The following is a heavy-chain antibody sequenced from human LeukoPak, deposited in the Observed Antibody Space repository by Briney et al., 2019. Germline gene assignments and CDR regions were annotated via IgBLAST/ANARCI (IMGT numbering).Heavy chain of an antibody. CDR2: INGDGSTT. Sequence: GGSLRLSCAASGLTFSSYWMHWVRQAPGKGLVWVSRINGDGSTTTYAGSVKGRFTISRDNAENTLYVQMNSLRVEDTAVYYCARDLDGSGNYHWFDPWGQGTLVTVSS. D-gene: IGHD3-10*01. V-gene: IGHV3-74*01. J-gene: IGHJ5*02. CDR1: GLTFSSYW. CDR3: ARDLDGSGNYHWFDP.